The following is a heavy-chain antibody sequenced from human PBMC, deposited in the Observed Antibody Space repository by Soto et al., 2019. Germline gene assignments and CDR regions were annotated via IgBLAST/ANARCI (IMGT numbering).Heavy chain of an antibody. CDR2: ISGSGGST. J-gene: IGHJ5*02. CDR3: AKPGSGSYYNVWGLDWFDP. Sequence: EVQLLESGGGLVQPGGSLRLSCAASGFTFSSYAMSWVRQAPGKGLEWVSAISGSGGSTYYADSVKGRFTISRDNSKNTLYLQMNSLRAEDTAVYYCAKPGSGSYYNVWGLDWFDPWGQGTLVTVSS. CDR1: GFTFSSYA. V-gene: IGHV3-23*01. D-gene: IGHD3-10*01.